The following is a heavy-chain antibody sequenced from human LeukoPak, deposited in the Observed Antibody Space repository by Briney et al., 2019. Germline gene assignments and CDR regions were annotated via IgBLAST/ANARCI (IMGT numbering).Heavy chain of an antibody. CDR2: IYHSGST. Sequence: SETLSLTCAVSGGSISSGGYSWSWIRQPPGKGLEWIGYIYHSGSTYYNPSLKNRVTISVDTSKNQFSLKLSSVTAADTAVYYCARHRQQLARYRWFDPWGQGTLVTVSS. V-gene: IGHV4-30-2*01. CDR1: GGSISSGGYS. CDR3: ARHRQQLARYRWFDP. J-gene: IGHJ5*02. D-gene: IGHD6-13*01.